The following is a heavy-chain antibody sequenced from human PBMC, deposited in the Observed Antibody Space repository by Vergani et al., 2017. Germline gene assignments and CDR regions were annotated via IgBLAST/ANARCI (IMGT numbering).Heavy chain of an antibody. CDR3: ARDLRMTPFYGLDG. CDR2: INTYNGNT. D-gene: IGHD2-8*01. Sequence: QVQLVQSGVEVKKPGASVKVSCKASGYTFTSYGISWVRQAPGQGLEWMGWINTYNGNTNYAQKVQGRVTMTTDTSTRTAYMELRSLRSDDTAVYYCARDLRMTPFYGLDGWGEGSTVTVSS. CDR1: GYTFTSYG. J-gene: IGHJ6*04. V-gene: IGHV1-18*01.